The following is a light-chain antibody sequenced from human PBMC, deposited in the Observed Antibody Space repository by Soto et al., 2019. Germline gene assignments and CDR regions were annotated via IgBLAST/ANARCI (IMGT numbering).Light chain of an antibody. CDR3: QSSDISGTYEA. CDR2: KDN. CDR1: ALPKKF. V-gene: IGLV3-25*02. J-gene: IGLJ3*02. Sequence: SYELTQPPSVSVSPGQTATISCSGDALPKKFAYWYQQRPGQAPVMLIYKDNQRPSGIPERFSGSSSGTTVTLTINGVQAEDEADYYCQSSDISGTYEAFGGGTKVTVL.